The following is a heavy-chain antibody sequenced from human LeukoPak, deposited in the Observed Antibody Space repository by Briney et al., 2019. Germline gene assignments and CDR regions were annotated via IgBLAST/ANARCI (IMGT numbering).Heavy chain of an antibody. CDR3: ARVGAIQLWLGDYYYGMDV. CDR2: ISAYNGNT. J-gene: IGHJ6*02. CDR1: GYTFTSYA. Sequence: GASVKVSCKASGYTFTSYAMNWVRQAPGQGLEWMGWISAYNGNTNYAQKLQGRVTMTTDTSTSTAYMELRSLRSDDTAVYYCARVGAIQLWLGDYYYGMDVWGQGTTVTVSS. D-gene: IGHD5-18*01. V-gene: IGHV1-18*01.